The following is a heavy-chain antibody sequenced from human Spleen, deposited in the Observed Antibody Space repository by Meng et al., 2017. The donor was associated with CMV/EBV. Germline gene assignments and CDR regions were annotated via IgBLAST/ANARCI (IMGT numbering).Heavy chain of an antibody. D-gene: IGHD1-26*01. CDR3: ASVPDRRYSGTYYVGDDAFDI. CDR2: INPNSGGT. J-gene: IGHJ3*02. Sequence: ASVKVSCKASGYTLTDYYMHWVRQAPGQGLEWMGWINPNSGGTDYAQKFQGRVTMTRDTSISTAYMEVRSLRSDDTAVFYCASVPDRRYSGTYYVGDDAFDIWGQGTMVTVSS. V-gene: IGHV1-2*02. CDR1: GYTLTDYY.